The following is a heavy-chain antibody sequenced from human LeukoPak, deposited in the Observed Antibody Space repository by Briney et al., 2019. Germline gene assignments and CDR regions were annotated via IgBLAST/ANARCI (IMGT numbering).Heavy chain of an antibody. CDR1: GFSLSDYY. Sequence: GGSLRLSCVASGFSLSDYYMSWIRQAPGKGLEWVSYIGSTIYYADSVKGRLTISRDNAKNSLYLQMNSLRAEDTAVYYCAKDRYSDNTGHHYENEYWGQGTLVTVSS. V-gene: IGHV3-11*01. J-gene: IGHJ4*02. CDR2: IGSTI. D-gene: IGHD3-22*01. CDR3: AKDRYSDNTGHHYENEY.